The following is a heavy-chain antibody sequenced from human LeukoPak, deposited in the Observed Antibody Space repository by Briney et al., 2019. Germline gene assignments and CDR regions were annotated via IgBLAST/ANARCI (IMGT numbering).Heavy chain of an antibody. CDR2: ISSSSSYI. D-gene: IGHD3-22*01. CDR1: GFIFSSYN. CDR3: ARESYDSSGSHDY. Sequence: PGGSLRLSCAASGFIFSSYNMNWVRQAPRKGLEWVSSISSSSSYIYYADSVKGRFTISRDNAKNSLYLQMNSLRAEDKAVYYCARESYDSSGSHDYWGQGALVTVSS. V-gene: IGHV3-21*04. J-gene: IGHJ4*02.